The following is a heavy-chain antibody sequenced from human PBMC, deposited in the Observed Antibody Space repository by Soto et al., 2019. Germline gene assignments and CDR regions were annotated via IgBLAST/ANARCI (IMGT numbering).Heavy chain of an antibody. CDR3: AKVATIDYYYYGMDV. D-gene: IGHD5-12*01. J-gene: IGHJ6*02. Sequence: QVQLVESGGGVVQPGRSLRLSCAASGFTFSSYGMHWVRQAPGKGLEWVAVISYDGSNKYYADSVKGRFTISRDNSKNTLDLQMNSLRAEDTAVYYCAKVATIDYYYYGMDVWGQGTTVTVSS. CDR1: GFTFSSYG. CDR2: ISYDGSNK. V-gene: IGHV3-30*18.